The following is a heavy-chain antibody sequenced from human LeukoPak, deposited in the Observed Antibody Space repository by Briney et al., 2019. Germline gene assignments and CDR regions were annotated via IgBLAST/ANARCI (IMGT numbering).Heavy chain of an antibody. CDR2: MNPNSGNT. Sequence: ASVKVSCKASGYTFTSYDINWVRQATGQGLEWMGWMNPNSGNTGYAQKFQGRVTMTRNTSISTAYMELRSLRSDDTAVYYCARGGGWYLGSDYWGQGTLVTVSS. CDR1: GYTFTSYD. CDR3: ARGGGWYLGSDY. D-gene: IGHD6-19*01. J-gene: IGHJ4*02. V-gene: IGHV1-8*01.